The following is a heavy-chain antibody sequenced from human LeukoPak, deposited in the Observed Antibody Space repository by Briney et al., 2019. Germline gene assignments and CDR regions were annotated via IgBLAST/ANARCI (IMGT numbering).Heavy chain of an antibody. V-gene: IGHV4-31*03. CDR3: ARDQRGNYYDSSGTIGSYGMDV. CDR1: GGSISSGGYY. CDR2: IYYSGST. J-gene: IGHJ6*02. D-gene: IGHD3-22*01. Sequence: SETLSLTCTVSGGSISSGGYYWSWIRQHPGKGLEWIGYIYYSGSTYYNPSLKSRVTMSVDTSKNQFSLKLSSVTAADTAVYYCARDQRGNYYDSSGTIGSYGMDVWGQGTTVTVSS.